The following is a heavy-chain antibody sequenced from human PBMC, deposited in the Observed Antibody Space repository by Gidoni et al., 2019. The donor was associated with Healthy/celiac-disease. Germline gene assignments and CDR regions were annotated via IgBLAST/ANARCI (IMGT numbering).Heavy chain of an antibody. CDR2: IWYDGSNK. CDR1: GFTFNSNG. CDR3: AREVGATTFDY. D-gene: IGHD1-26*01. V-gene: IGHV3-33*01. J-gene: IGHJ4*02. Sequence: QVQLVESGGGVVQPGRSLRRSCDRYGFTFNSNGMNWVRQAPGKGLEWVAVIWYDGSNKYYADSVKGRFTISSDNSKNTLYLQMNSLRAEDTAVYYCAREVGATTFDYWGQGTLVTVSS.